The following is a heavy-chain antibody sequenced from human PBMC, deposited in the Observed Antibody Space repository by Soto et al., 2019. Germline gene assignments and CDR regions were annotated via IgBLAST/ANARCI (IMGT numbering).Heavy chain of an antibody. D-gene: IGHD3-10*01. CDR2: INAGVDGT. CDR1: GYASLSYA. V-gene: IGHV1-3*01. CDR3: AREVPGVTSFDY. J-gene: IGHJ4*02. Sequence: QVQLVQSGPEMMQPGASVKVSCKASGYASLSYAMHWVRQVHGQVYEWLGWINAGVDGTMYSERXXGRXRIARDTSANTVYMELNALTSEDTAVYYCAREVPGVTSFDYWGQGTLVIVSS.